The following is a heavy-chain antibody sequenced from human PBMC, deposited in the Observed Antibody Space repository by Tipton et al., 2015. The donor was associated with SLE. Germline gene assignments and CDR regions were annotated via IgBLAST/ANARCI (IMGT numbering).Heavy chain of an antibody. V-gene: IGHV4-34*01. Sequence: TLSLTCAVYGGSFSGYYWSWIRQPPGKGLEWIGEINHSGSTNYNPSLKSRVTISVDTSKNQFSLNLNSVTAADPAVYYCARLGGSYLDYWGQGTLVTVSS. CDR2: INHSGST. J-gene: IGHJ4*02. D-gene: IGHD3-16*01. CDR1: GGSFSGYY. CDR3: ARLGGSYLDY.